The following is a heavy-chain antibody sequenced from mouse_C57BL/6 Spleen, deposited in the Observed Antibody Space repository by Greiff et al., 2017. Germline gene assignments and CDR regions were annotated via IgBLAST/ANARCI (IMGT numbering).Heavy chain of an antibody. V-gene: IGHV1-50*01. CDR2: IDPSDSYT. CDR3: ASAYEGEWFGY. D-gene: IGHD1-1*01. CDR1: GYTFTSYW. Sequence: QVQLQQPGAELVKPGASVKLSCKASGYTFTSYWMQWVKQRPGQGLEWIGEIDPSDSYTNYNQKFKGKATLTVDTSSSTAYMQLSSLTSEDSAVYYWASAYEGEWFGYWGEGALVTVSA. J-gene: IGHJ3*01.